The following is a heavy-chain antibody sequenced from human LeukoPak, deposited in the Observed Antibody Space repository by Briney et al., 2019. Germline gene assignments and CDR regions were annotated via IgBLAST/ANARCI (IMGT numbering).Heavy chain of an antibody. J-gene: IGHJ4*02. V-gene: IGHV4-39*01. CDR3: ARASSGYYWDFDY. CDR1: GFTFSSYA. Sequence: GSLRLSCAASGFTFSSYAMSWIRRPPGKGLEWVGSIYYRGNTYYNPSLKSRVTLSADTSKNQFSLKVTSVTAADTAVYYCARASSGYYWDFDYWGQGALVTVSS. CDR2: IYYRGNT. D-gene: IGHD3-22*01.